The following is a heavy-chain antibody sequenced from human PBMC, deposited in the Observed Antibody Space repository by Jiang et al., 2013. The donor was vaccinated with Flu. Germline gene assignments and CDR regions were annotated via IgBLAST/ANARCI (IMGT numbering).Heavy chain of an antibody. V-gene: IGHV4-30-4*01. J-gene: IGHJ4*02. CDR2: IYYSGST. CDR3: ARNPAATSSGWSFDY. D-gene: IGHD6-19*01. CDR1: GGSISSGDYY. Sequence: GPGLVKPSQTLSLTCTVSGGSISSGDYYWSWIRQPPGKGLEWIGYIYYSGSTYYNPSLKSRVTISVDTSKNQFSLKLSSVTAADTAVYYCARNPAATSSGWSFDYWGQGTLVTVSS.